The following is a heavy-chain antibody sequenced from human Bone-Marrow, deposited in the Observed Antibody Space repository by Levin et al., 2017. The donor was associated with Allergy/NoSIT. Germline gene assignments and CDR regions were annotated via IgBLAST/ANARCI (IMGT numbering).Heavy chain of an antibody. V-gene: IGHV3-9*01. CDR3: ARNKAESAPYYFDY. J-gene: IGHJ4*02. Sequence: PGGSLRLSCVASGFTFDDHAMYWVRQAPGKGLEWVSGINWNRNRIDYAASVRGRFTISRDNAKNTLYLQMNSLRPEDTAYYYCARNKAESAPYYFDYWGQGTLVTVSS. CDR2: INWNRNRI. D-gene: IGHD2/OR15-2a*01. CDR1: GFTFDDHA.